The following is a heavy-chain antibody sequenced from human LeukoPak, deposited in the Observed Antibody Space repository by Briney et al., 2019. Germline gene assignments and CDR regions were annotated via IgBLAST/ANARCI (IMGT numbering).Heavy chain of an antibody. J-gene: IGHJ4*02. CDR1: GGTFSSYA. D-gene: IGHD6-13*01. CDR3: ARLGSSWLSYDYFDY. V-gene: IGHV1-69*06. CDR2: IIPIFGTA. Sequence: SVKVSCKASGGTFSSYAISWVRQAPGQGLEWMGGIIPIFGTANYAQKFQGRVTITADKSTSTAYMELSSVTAADTAVYYCARLGSSWLSYDYFDYWGQGTLVTVSS.